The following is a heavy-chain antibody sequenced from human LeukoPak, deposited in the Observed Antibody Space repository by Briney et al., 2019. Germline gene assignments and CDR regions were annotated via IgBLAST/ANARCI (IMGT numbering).Heavy chain of an antibody. CDR1: GYSISSGYY. Sequence: SETLSLTCTVSGYSISSGYYWGWIRQPPGKGLEWIGSIYHSGSTYYNPSLKSRVTISADTSKNQFSLKLSSVTAADTAVYYCARAGYSSPYYYYMDVWGKGTTVTVSS. V-gene: IGHV4-38-2*02. CDR2: IYHSGST. J-gene: IGHJ6*03. CDR3: ARAGYSSPYYYYMDV. D-gene: IGHD6-13*01.